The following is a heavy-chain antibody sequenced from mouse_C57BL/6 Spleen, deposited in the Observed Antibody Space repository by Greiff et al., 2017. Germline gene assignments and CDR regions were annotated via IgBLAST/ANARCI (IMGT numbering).Heavy chain of an antibody. J-gene: IGHJ2*01. V-gene: IGHV1-52*01. Sequence: QVQLQQPGAELVRPGSSVKLSCKASGYTFTSYWMHWVKQRPIQGLEWIGNIDPSDSETHYNQKFKDKATLTVDKSSSTAYMQLSSLTSEDSAVYYCASYYYGRSFYFDYWGQGTTLRVSS. D-gene: IGHD1-1*01. CDR3: ASYYYGRSFYFDY. CDR1: GYTFTSYW. CDR2: IDPSDSET.